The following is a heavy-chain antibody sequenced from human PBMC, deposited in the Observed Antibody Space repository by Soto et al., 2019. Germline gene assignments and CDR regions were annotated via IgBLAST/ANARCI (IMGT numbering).Heavy chain of an antibody. CDR1: GFTFSSYS. D-gene: IGHD3-10*01. CDR3: ARDPYYYGSGSYPH. V-gene: IGHV3-21*01. Sequence: KTGGSLRLSCAASGFTFSSYSMNWVRQAPGKGLEWVSSISSSSYIYYADSVKGRFTISRDNAKNSLYLQMNSLRAEDTAVYYCARDPYYYGSGSYPHWGQGTLVTVS. J-gene: IGHJ4*02. CDR2: ISSSSYI.